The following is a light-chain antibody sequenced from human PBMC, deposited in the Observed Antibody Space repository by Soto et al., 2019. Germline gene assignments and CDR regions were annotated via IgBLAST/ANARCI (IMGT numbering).Light chain of an antibody. V-gene: IGKV3-20*01. CDR2: GAS. Sequence: EIVLTQSPGTLSLSPGERATLSCRASQSVSSSYLAWYQQKPGQAPRLLIYGASSRATGIPDRFSVSGSGTDFTLTISRLEAEDFAVYYCQQYGRSPGTCGQGTKVEIK. CDR3: QQYGRSPGT. J-gene: IGKJ1*01. CDR1: QSVSSSY.